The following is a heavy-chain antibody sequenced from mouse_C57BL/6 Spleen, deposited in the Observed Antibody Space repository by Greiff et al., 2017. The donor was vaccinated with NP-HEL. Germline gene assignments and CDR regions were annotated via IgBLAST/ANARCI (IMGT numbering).Heavy chain of an antibody. Sequence: VQLQQPGAELVKPGASVKLSCKASGYTFTSYWMHWVKQRPGQGLEWIGMIHPNSGSTNYNEKFKSKATLTVDKSSSTAYMQLSSLTSEDSAVYYCAHITTVVAYYYAMDYWGQGTSVTVSS. D-gene: IGHD1-1*01. J-gene: IGHJ4*01. CDR1: GYTFTSYW. V-gene: IGHV1-64*01. CDR3: AHITTVVAYYYAMDY. CDR2: IHPNSGST.